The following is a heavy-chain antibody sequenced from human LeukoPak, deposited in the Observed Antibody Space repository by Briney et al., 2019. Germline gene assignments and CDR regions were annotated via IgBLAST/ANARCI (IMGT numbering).Heavy chain of an antibody. CDR2: IYTAGST. Sequence: SETLSLTCTVSGCSINSYCWNWIRQSPGKGLEWIAYIYTAGSTGYNPSLKRRITMSVDTSENQFSLNLSSVTAADAAIYYSAGPDIATPPPKYYYYYMDVWGKGTTVTVSS. V-gene: IGHV4-4*09. CDR3: AGPDIATPPPKYYYYYMDV. CDR1: GCSINSYC. D-gene: IGHD2-15*01. J-gene: IGHJ6*03.